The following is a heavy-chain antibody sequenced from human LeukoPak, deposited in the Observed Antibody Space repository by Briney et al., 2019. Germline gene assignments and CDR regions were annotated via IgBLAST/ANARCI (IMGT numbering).Heavy chain of an antibody. Sequence: PGGSLRLSCAASGFTFSSYSMNWVRQAPGKGLEWVSYISSSSSTIYYADSVKGRFTISRDNAKTSLYLQMNSLRAEDTAVYYCARVAGYYDILTGYAYNWFDPWGQGTLVTVSS. CDR3: ARVAGYYDILTGYAYNWFDP. D-gene: IGHD3-9*01. CDR2: ISSSSSTI. V-gene: IGHV3-48*01. J-gene: IGHJ5*02. CDR1: GFTFSSYS.